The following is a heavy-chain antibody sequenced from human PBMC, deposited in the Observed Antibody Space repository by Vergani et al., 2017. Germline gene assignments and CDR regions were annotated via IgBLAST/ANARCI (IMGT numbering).Heavy chain of an antibody. CDR1: GGSITSGSFY. D-gene: IGHD3-10*01. CDR2: IHSSGTT. J-gene: IGHJ5*02. CDR3: ARDSWTSELRGVYWFDT. Sequence: QVQLHESGPGLVKPSQTLSLTCTVSGGSITSGSFYWSWIRQPAGKGLEWIGRIHSSGTTNYNPPLKNRVTLSVDTSKNQLSLRMTSVTAADTAVYYCARDSWTSELRGVYWFDTWGQGTLVSVSS. V-gene: IGHV4-61*02.